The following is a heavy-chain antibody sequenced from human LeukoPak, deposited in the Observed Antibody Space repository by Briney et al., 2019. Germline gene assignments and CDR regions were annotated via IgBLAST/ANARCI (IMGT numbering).Heavy chain of an antibody. V-gene: IGHV4-30-2*01. CDR1: GGSISSGGYY. Sequence: SETLSLTCAVSGGSISSGGYYWSWIRQPPGKGLEWIGYIYHSGSTYYNPSLKSRVTISVDRSKNQFSLKLSSVTAADTAVYYCARCEIAAAGKAFDYWGQGTLVTVSS. CDR2: IYHSGST. J-gene: IGHJ4*02. CDR3: ARCEIAAAGKAFDY. D-gene: IGHD6-13*01.